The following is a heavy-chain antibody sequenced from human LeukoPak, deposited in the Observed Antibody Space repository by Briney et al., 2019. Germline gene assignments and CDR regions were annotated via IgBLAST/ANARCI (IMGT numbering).Heavy chain of an antibody. Sequence: GGSLKLSCAASGFTFSNYAMSWVRQAPGKGLEWVSGISLGTGDTYYADSVKGRFTISRDNSRTTLYLQMNSLRAEDTAVYYCAKRLLYSYGPGFDYWGQGTLVTVSS. V-gene: IGHV3-23*01. J-gene: IGHJ4*02. CDR2: ISLGTGDT. CDR3: AKRLLYSYGPGFDY. CDR1: GFTFSNYA. D-gene: IGHD5-18*01.